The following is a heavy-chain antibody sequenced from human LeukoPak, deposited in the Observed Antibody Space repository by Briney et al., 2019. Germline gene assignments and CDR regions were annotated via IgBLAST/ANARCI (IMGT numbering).Heavy chain of an antibody. J-gene: IGHJ4*02. CDR3: ARDDNWGFDY. Sequence: GGSLRLSCAASGFTFNGDWMTWVRQAPGKGLEWVANTRGSGSGMGSGNYYAVSVKGRFTISRDDAKNSLYLQMSSLRAEDTAFYYCARDDNWGFDYWGQGALVTVSS. CDR2: TRGSGSGM. V-gene: IGHV3-21*05. CDR1: GFTFNGDW. D-gene: IGHD7-27*01.